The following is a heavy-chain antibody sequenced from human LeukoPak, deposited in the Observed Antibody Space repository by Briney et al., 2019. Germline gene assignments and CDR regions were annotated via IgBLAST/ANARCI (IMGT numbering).Heavy chain of an antibody. D-gene: IGHD4-11*01. CDR1: GFTFSTYA. Sequence: GGSLRLSCAASGFTFSTYAMGWVRQAPGKGLEWVSVIYSGGRTYYADSVKGRFTVSRDNSKNTLYLQMNSLRAEDTAVYYCARASDYPYYFDYWGQGTLVTVSS. CDR3: ARASDYPYYFDY. V-gene: IGHV3-53*01. CDR2: IYSGGRT. J-gene: IGHJ4*02.